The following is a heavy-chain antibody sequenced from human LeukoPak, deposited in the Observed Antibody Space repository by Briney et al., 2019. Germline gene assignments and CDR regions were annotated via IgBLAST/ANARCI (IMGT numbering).Heavy chain of an antibody. CDR1: GGSFSGYY. J-gene: IGHJ6*02. V-gene: IGHV4-34*01. D-gene: IGHD3-10*01. CDR3: AYEVTMVRGVMFRYGMDV. Sequence: SETLSLTCAVYGGSFSGYYWSWIRQPPGKGLEWIVEINHSGSTNYNPSLKSRVTISVDTSKNQFSLKLSSVTAADTAVYYCAYEVTMVRGVMFRYGMDVWGQGTTVTVSS. CDR2: INHSGST.